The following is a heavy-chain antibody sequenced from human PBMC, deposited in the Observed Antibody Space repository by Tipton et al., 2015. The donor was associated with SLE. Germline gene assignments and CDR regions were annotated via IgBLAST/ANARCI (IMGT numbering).Heavy chain of an antibody. CDR3: ARRGGWTTFFDY. J-gene: IGHJ4*02. D-gene: IGHD6-19*01. V-gene: IGHV4-34*01. Sequence: TLSLTCAVYGGSFSGYYWSWNRQPPGKGLEWIGEINHSGSTNYNPSLKSRVTISVDTSKNQFSLKLSSVSAADTAVYYCARRGGWTTFFDYWGQGTLVTVSS. CDR2: INHSGST. CDR1: GGSFSGYY.